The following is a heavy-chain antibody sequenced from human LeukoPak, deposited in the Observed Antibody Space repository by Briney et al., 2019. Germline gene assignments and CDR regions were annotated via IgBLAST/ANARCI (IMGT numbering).Heavy chain of an antibody. V-gene: IGHV3-23*01. Sequence: GGSLRLSCAASGFTFSSYGMIWVRQAPGKGLEWVSGISGSGGSTYVADSVQGRFTISRDNSKSTVYLQVNSLRAEDTALYYCARDDGWIQFNFWGQGTLVTVSS. J-gene: IGHJ4*02. D-gene: IGHD5-18*01. CDR3: ARDDGWIQFNF. CDR2: ISGSGGST. CDR1: GFTFSSYG.